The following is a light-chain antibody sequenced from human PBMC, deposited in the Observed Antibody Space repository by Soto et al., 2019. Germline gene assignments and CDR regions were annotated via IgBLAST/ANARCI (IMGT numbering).Light chain of an antibody. CDR1: QSVSSSY. J-gene: IGKJ4*01. CDR2: GTS. Sequence: ELVLTQSPGTLSLSPGERATLSCRASQSVSSSYLAWYQQKPGQAPRLLIYGTSSRATGIPDRFSGSGSGTDFTLTISRLEPEDVAVYYCQQYGNSLTFGGGTKVEIK. CDR3: QQYGNSLT. V-gene: IGKV3-20*01.